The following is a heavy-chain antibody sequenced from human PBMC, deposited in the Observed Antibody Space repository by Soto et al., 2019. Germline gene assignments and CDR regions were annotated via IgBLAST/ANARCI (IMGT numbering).Heavy chain of an antibody. V-gene: IGHV3-23*01. CDR3: AKDSNYFDY. CDR1: GFTFSSYD. J-gene: IGHJ4*02. Sequence: PGGSLRLSCAASGFTFSSYDMRWVRQAPGKGLEWVSTISGSGGSTYYADSVKGRFTISRDNSKNTLYLQMNSLRAEDTAVYYCAKDSNYFDYWGQGTLVNVSS. CDR2: ISGSGGST.